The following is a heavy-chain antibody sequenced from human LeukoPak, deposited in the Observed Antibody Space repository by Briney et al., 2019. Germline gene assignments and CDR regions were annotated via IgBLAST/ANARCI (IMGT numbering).Heavy chain of an antibody. CDR3: AHRHSSGWSLDFDY. Sequence: ESGPTLVNPTQTLTLTCTFSGFSLSTSGVGVGWIRQPPGKALEWLALIYWNDDKRYSPSLKSRLTITKDTSKNQVVLTVTNMDPVDTATYYCAHRHSSGWSLDFDYWGQGTLVTVSS. V-gene: IGHV2-5*01. J-gene: IGHJ4*02. CDR2: IYWNDDK. CDR1: GFSLSTSGVG. D-gene: IGHD6-19*01.